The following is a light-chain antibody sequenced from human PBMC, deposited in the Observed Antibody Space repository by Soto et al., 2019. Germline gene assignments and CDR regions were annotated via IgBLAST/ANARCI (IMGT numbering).Light chain of an antibody. V-gene: IGLV1-40*01. CDR2: GNS. CDR1: SSNIGAGYD. CDR3: QSYDSSLSAVV. J-gene: IGLJ2*01. Sequence: QSVLTQPPSVSGAPVQRVTISCTGSSSNIGAGYDVHWYQQLPGTAPKLLIYGNSNRPSGVPDRFSGSKSGTSASLAITGLQAEDEADYSCQSYDSSLSAVVFGGGTKLTVL.